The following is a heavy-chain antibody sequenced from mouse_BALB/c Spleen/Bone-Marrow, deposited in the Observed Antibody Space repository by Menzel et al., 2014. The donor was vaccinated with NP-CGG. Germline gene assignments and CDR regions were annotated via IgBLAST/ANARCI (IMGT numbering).Heavy chain of an antibody. CDR3: AFYYYGSSLFAY. CDR1: GFNIKDTY. V-gene: IGHV14-3*02. Sequence: EVQLQQSGAELVKPGASVKLSCTASGFNIKDTYMHWVKQRPEQGLEWIGRIGPANGNTKYDPKFQGKATITADTSSNTAYLQLNSLTSEDTAVYYCAFYYYGSSLFAYWGQGTLVTVSA. D-gene: IGHD1-1*01. CDR2: IGPANGNT. J-gene: IGHJ3*01.